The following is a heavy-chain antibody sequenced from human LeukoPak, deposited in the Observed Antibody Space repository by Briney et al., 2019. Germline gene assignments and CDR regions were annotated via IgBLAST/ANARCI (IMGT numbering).Heavy chain of an antibody. CDR1: GFTFSSYS. V-gene: IGHV3-21*01. D-gene: IGHD4-17*01. CDR3: ARENDYGDYGTDY. CDR2: ISSSSSYI. J-gene: IGHJ4*02. Sequence: PGGSLRLSCAASGFTFSSYSMNWVRQAPGKGLEWVSSISSSSSYIYYADSVKGRFTFSRDNAKNSLYLQMNSLRAEDTAVYYCARENDYGDYGTDYWGQGTLVTVSS.